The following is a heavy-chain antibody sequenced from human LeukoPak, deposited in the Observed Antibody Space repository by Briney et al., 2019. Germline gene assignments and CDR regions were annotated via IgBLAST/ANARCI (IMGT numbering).Heavy chain of an antibody. Sequence: EASVKVSCKASGYTFTSYGISWVRQAPGQGLEWMGWISAYNGNTNYAQRLQGRVTMTTDTSTSTAYVELRSLRSDDTAVYYCAREGAVYYDSSGPWFDPWGQGTLVTVSS. CDR1: GYTFTSYG. D-gene: IGHD3-22*01. CDR3: AREGAVYYDSSGPWFDP. CDR2: ISAYNGNT. V-gene: IGHV1-18*01. J-gene: IGHJ5*02.